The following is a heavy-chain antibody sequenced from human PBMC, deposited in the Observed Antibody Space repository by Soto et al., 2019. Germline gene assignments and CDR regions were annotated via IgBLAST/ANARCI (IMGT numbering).Heavy chain of an antibody. V-gene: IGHV3-23*01. CDR3: ARLYGSSWTLYQYYIDF. J-gene: IGHJ4*02. CDR1: GFTFSSYA. Sequence: GGSLRLSCAASGFTFSSYAMSWVRQAPGKGLEWVSAISGSGGSTYYADSVKGRFTISRDNSKNTLYLQMNSLRAEDTAVYYCARLYGSSWTLYQYYIDFWGQGTLVTVSS. CDR2: ISGSGGST. D-gene: IGHD6-13*01.